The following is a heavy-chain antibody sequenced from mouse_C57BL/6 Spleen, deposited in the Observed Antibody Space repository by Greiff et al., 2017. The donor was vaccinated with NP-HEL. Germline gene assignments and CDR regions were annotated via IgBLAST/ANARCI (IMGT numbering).Heavy chain of an antibody. D-gene: IGHD5-1*01. Sequence: QVQLQQPGAELVRPGSSVKLSCKASGYTFTSYWMDWVKQRPGQGLEWIGNIYPSDSETHYNQKFKDKATLTVDKSSSTAYMRLSSLTSEDSAVYYCARSRSNWYFDVWGTGTTVTVSS. V-gene: IGHV1-61*01. CDR1: GYTFTSYW. J-gene: IGHJ1*03. CDR2: IYPSDSET. CDR3: ARSRSNWYFDV.